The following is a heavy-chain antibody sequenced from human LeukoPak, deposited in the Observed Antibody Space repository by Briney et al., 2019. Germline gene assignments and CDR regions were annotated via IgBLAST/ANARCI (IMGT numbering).Heavy chain of an antibody. CDR2: ISSSSSTI. V-gene: IGHV3-48*04. CDR1: GFTFSSYA. D-gene: IGHD2-15*01. CDR3: ARDLAVVVAATGAFDI. Sequence: GGSLRLSCAASGFTFSSYAMSWVRQAPGKGLEWVSYISSSSSTIYYADSVKGRFTISRDNAKNSLYLQMNSLRAEDTAVYYCARDLAVVVAATGAFDIWGQGTMVTVSS. J-gene: IGHJ3*02.